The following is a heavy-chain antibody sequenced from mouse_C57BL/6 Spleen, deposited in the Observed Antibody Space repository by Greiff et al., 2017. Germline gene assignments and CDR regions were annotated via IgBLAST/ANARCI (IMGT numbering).Heavy chain of an antibody. CDR1: SYTFTSYT. CDR2: INPSSGYT. J-gene: IGHJ2*01. V-gene: IGHV1-4*01. CDR3: ARDYGSYFDY. D-gene: IGHD2-2*01. Sequence: VQLKESGAELARPGASVKMSCKASSYTFTSYTMHWVKQRPGQGLEWIGYINPSSGYTKYNQKFKDKATLTADKSSSTAYMQLSSLTSEDSAVYYCARDYGSYFDYWGQGTTLTVSS.